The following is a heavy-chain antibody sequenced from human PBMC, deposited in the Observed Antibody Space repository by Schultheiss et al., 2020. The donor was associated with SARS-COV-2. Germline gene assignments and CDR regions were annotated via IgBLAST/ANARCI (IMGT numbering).Heavy chain of an antibody. D-gene: IGHD1-26*01. Sequence: SQTLSFTCTVSGGSISSGGYYWSWIRQHPGKGLEWIGYIYYSGSTYYNPSLKSRVTISVDTSKNQFSLKLSSVTAADTAVYYCARGDVRVGALDYWGQGTLVTVSS. J-gene: IGHJ4*02. CDR3: ARGDVRVGALDY. CDR1: GGSISSGGYY. CDR2: IYYSGST. V-gene: IGHV4-31*03.